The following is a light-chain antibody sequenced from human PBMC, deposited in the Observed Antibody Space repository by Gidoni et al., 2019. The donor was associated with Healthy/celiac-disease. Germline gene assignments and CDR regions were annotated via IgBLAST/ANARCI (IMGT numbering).Light chain of an antibody. J-gene: IGKJ4*01. Sequence: VLTQSQGTLSLSPGERATLSCRASKSVSSSYLAWYQQKPGQAPRLLIYGASSRATGIPDRFSGSGSGTDFTLTISRLEPEDFAVYYCQQYGSSPLTFXGXTKVEIK. CDR2: GAS. V-gene: IGKV3-20*01. CDR3: QQYGSSPLT. CDR1: KSVSSSY.